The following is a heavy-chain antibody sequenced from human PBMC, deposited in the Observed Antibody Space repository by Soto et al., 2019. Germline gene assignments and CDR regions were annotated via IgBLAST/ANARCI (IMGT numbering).Heavy chain of an antibody. J-gene: IGHJ6*02. V-gene: IGHV3-21*01. D-gene: IGHD5-12*01. Sequence: PGGSLRLSCAASGFTFSSYSMNWVRQAPGKGLEWVSSISSSSSYIYYADSVKGRFTISRDNAKNSLYLQMNSLRAEDTAVYYCARDFRGYDVYYYYGMDVWGQGTTVTVSS. CDR3: ARDFRGYDVYYYYGMDV. CDR2: ISSSSSYI. CDR1: GFTFSSYS.